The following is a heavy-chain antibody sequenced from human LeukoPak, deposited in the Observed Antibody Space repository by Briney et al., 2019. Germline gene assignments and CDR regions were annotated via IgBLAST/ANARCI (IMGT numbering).Heavy chain of an antibody. CDR2: ISSSSSYI. CDR1: GFTFSRYS. V-gene: IGHV3-21*04. Sequence: GGSLRLSCAASGFTFSRYSMNWVRQAPGKGLEWVSSISSSSSYIYYADSVKGRFTISRDNSKNTLYLQMNSLRAEDTAVYYCAKSATGTTSNWFDPWGQGTLVTVSS. D-gene: IGHD1-7*01. CDR3: AKSATGTTSNWFDP. J-gene: IGHJ5*02.